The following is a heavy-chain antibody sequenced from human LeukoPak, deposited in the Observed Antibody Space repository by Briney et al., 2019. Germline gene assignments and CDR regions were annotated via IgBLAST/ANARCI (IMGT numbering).Heavy chain of an antibody. J-gene: IGHJ5*02. CDR1: GYTFTSFD. CDR3: TRGPFLNRNAYNWFDP. V-gene: IGHV1-8*03. D-gene: IGHD2-2*01. Sequence: GASVKVSCKTSGYTFTSFDINWVRHTTGHGPEWMGWVNCDNENTGYARKFQGRVAITRDTSTSTVYLELNNLSSDDTAMYYCTRGPFLNRNAYNWFDPWGQGTLVTVSS. CDR2: VNCDNENT.